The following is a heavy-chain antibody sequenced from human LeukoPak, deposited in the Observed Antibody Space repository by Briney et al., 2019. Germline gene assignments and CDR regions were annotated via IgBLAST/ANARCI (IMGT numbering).Heavy chain of an antibody. CDR1: GFTFSSYA. D-gene: IGHD6-13*01. CDR3: AKSVGYSSSRAYFDY. V-gene: IGHV3-23*01. J-gene: IGHJ4*02. Sequence: GGSLRLSCAASGFTFSSYAMSWVRQAPGKGLEWVSAISGSGGSTYYADSVKGRFTISRDNSKNTLYLQMNSLRAEDTAVYYCAKSVGYSSSRAYFDYWGQGTLVTVSS. CDR2: ISGSGGST.